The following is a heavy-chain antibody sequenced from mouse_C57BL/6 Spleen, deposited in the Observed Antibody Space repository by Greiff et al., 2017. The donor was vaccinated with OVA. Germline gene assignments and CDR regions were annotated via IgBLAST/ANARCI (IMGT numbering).Heavy chain of an antibody. D-gene: IGHD1-1*01. CDR1: GYTFTSYW. Sequence: VQLQQPGAELVKPGASVKLSCKASGYTFTSYWMHWVKQRPGRGLEWIGRIDPNSGGTKHNEKFKSKATLTVDKPSSTAYMQLSSLTSEDSAVYYCARSGVTTVVAPYAMDYWGQGTSVTVSS. J-gene: IGHJ4*01. CDR2: IDPNSGGT. V-gene: IGHV1-72*01. CDR3: ARSGVTTVVAPYAMDY.